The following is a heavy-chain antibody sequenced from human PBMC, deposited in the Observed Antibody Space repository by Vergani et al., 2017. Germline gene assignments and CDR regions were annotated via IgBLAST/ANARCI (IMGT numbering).Heavy chain of an antibody. D-gene: IGHD3-16*02. CDR2: IYYSGST. CDR1: GGSISSSSYY. J-gene: IGHJ4*02. CDR3: ASLSGVSDYVWGSYRYYFDY. V-gene: IGHV4-39*01. Sequence: QLQLQESGPGLVKPSETLSLTCTVSGGSISSSSYYWGWIRQPPGKGLEWIGSIYYSGSTYYNPSLKSRFTISVDTSKNQFSLKLSSVTAADTAVYYCASLSGVSDYVWGSYRYYFDYWGQGTLVTVSS.